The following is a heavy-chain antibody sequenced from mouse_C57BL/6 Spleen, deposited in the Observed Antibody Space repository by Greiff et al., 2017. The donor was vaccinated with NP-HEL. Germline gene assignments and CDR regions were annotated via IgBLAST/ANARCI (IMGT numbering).Heavy chain of an antibody. V-gene: IGHV5-6*01. CDR1: GFTFSSYG. Sequence: EVKLMESGGDLVKPGGSLKLPCAASGFTFSSYGMSWVRQTPDKRLEWVATISSGGNYTHYPDSVKGRFTISRDNAKNTLYLQMSSLKSEDTAMYYCVRQDYDSSNYFDYWGQGTTLTVSS. CDR3: VRQDYDSSNYFDY. D-gene: IGHD1-1*01. J-gene: IGHJ2*01. CDR2: ISSGGNYT.